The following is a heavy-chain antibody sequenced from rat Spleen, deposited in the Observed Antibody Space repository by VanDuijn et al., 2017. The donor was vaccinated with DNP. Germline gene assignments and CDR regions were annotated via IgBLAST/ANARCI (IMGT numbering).Heavy chain of an antibody. CDR1: GFTFSNYG. Sequence: EVQLVESGGGPVQPGRSLKLSCVASGFTFSNYGMAWVRQAPTKGLEWVATISYDGSSTYYRDSVKGRFTISRDNAKSTLYLQMDSLRSEDTATYYCARLELGDYWYFDFWGPGTMVTVSS. CDR3: ARLELGDYWYFDF. D-gene: IGHD5-1*01. V-gene: IGHV5-29*01. J-gene: IGHJ1*01. CDR2: ISYDGSST.